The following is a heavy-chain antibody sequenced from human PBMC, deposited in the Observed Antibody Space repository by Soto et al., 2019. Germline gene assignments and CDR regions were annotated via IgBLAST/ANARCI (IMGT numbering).Heavy chain of an antibody. CDR1: GGSFSGYY. V-gene: IGHV4-34*01. CDR2: INHSGST. Sequence: SETLSLTCAVYGGSFSGYYWSWIRQPPGKGLEWIGEINHSGSTNYNPSLKSRVTISVDMSKNQFSLKLSSVTAADTAVYYCARSFREAAAQSVYFDYWCQGTLVTVSS. J-gene: IGHJ4*02. CDR3: ARSFREAAAQSVYFDY. D-gene: IGHD6-13*01.